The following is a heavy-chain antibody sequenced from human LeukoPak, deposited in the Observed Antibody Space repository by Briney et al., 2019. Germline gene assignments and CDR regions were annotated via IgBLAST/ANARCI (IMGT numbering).Heavy chain of an antibody. J-gene: IGHJ3*02. V-gene: IGHV1-69*05. CDR3: AKQIGSSHRAFGLNAFDI. CDR2: IIPIFGTA. D-gene: IGHD3-10*01. Sequence: ASVKVSCKGSGGTFSSYAISWVRQAPGQGLEWMGGIIPIFGTANYAQRFQGRVTITTDESTSTAYMELSSLRSEDTAVYYCAKQIGSSHRAFGLNAFDIWGQGTMVTVSS. CDR1: GGTFSSYA.